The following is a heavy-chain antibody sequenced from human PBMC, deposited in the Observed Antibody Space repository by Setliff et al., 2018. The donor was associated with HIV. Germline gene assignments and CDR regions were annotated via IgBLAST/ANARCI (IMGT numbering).Heavy chain of an antibody. V-gene: IGHV4-59*08. Sequence: SETLSLTCTVSGGSISSHFWMWIRQPPGKGLEWIGYVHHSGTTNSKPSLRSRVTISVDTSKNQFALKLNSVTAADTAVYYCARLLRYCRSADCYRAFDFWGQGTPVTVSS. D-gene: IGHD2-21*02. CDR3: ARLLRYCRSADCYRAFDF. J-gene: IGHJ4*02. CDR1: GGSISSHF. CDR2: VHHSGTT.